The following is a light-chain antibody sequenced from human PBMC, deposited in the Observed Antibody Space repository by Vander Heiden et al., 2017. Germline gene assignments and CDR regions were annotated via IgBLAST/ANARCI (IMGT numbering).Light chain of an antibody. CDR3: AAWDDSLSGHVV. CDR2: RNN. CDR1: TSNIGSNH. V-gene: IGLV1-47*01. J-gene: IGLJ2*01. Sequence: QSVLTQPPSASGTPGQGVTISCSGGTSNIGSNHVYWYQQVPGTAPKFLIYRNNQRPSGVPDRISGSKSGTSASLAISGLRSEDEATYYCAAWDDSLSGHVVFGGGTKLTVL.